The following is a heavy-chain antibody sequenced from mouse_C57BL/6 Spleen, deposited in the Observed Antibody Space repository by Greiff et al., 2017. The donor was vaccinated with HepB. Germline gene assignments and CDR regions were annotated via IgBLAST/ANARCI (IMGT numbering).Heavy chain of an antibody. CDR3: ARGTVYDGYRFAC. CDR2: IDPSDSET. D-gene: IGHD2-3*01. CDR1: GYTFTSYW. Sequence: QVQLKQPGAELVRPGSSVKLSCKASGYTFTSYWMHWVKQRPIQGLEWIGNIDPSDSETHYNQKFKDKATLTVDKSSSTAYMQLSSLTSEDSAVYYCARGTVYDGYRFACWGQGTLVTVSA. J-gene: IGHJ3*01. V-gene: IGHV1-52*01.